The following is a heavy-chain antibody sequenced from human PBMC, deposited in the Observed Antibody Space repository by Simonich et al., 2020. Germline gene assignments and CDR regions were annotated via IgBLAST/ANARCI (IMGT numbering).Heavy chain of an antibody. CDR3: ARVPGIYYYYGMDV. J-gene: IGHJ6*02. Sequence: GAEVKKPGASVKVSCKASGYTFTGYYMHWVRQAPGQGLEWMGRINPNSGGTNYAQKFQGRVTMTRDTYISTAYMELSRLRSDDTAVYYCARVPGIYYYYGMDVWGQGTTVTVSS. CDR1: GYTFTGYY. V-gene: IGHV1-2*06. D-gene: IGHD3-10*01. CDR2: INPNSGGT.